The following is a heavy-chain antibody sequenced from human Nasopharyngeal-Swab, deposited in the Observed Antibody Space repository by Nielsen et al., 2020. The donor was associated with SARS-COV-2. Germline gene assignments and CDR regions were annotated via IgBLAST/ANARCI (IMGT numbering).Heavy chain of an antibody. J-gene: IGHJ6*02. D-gene: IGHD3-3*01. CDR2: INAGNGNT. CDR1: GYTFTSYA. V-gene: IGHV1-3*01. CDR3: ARDLRITIFGVVPYGMDV. Sequence: ASVKVSCKASGYTFTSYAMHWVRQAPGQRLEWMGWINAGNGNTKYSQKFQGRVTITRDTSASTAYVELSSLRSEDTAVYYCARDLRITIFGVVPYGMDVWGQGTTVTVSS.